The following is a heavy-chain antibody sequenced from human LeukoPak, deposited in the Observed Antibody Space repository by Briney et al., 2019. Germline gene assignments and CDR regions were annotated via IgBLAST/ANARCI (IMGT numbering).Heavy chain of an antibody. CDR1: GYTFTSYG. CDR3: ARDQQYCSSTSCYPEGLLFDY. D-gene: IGHD2-2*01. J-gene: IGHJ4*02. Sequence: ASVKVSCKASGYTFTSYGISWVRQAPGQGLEWMGWISAYNGNTNYAQKLQGRVTMTTDTSTSTAYMEQRSLRSDDTAVYYCARDQQYCSSTSCYPEGLLFDYWGQGTLVTVSS. CDR2: ISAYNGNT. V-gene: IGHV1-18*01.